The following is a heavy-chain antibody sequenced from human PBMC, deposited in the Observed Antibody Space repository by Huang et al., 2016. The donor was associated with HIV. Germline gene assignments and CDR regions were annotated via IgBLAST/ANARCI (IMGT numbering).Heavy chain of an antibody. Sequence: QLQLQESGPGLVRPSETLSLTCSVSGASISNSNFCWGWVRQPPGKGLAWIGSIHYGENTYFNPSLKSRVAISVDTSKKECSLKLASATTADTAVYSCARHAGLVVLTAAVYPPFNYWGQGNQVTVSS. CDR2: IHYGENT. CDR3: ARHAGLVVLTAAVYPPFNY. D-gene: IGHD2-21*02. V-gene: IGHV4-39*01. J-gene: IGHJ4*02. CDR1: GASISNSNFC.